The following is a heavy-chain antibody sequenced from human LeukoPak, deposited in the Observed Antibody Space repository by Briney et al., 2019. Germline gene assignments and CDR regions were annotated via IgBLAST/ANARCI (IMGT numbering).Heavy chain of an antibody. Sequence: PGGSLRLSCAASGFTFSSYAMSWVRQAPGKGLEWVSAISGSGGSTYYADSVKGRFTTSRDNSKNTLYLQMNSLRAEDTAVYYCAKRDSSSYYYYGMDVWGQGTTVTVSS. CDR2: ISGSGGST. J-gene: IGHJ6*02. CDR3: AKRDSSSYYYYGMDV. CDR1: GFTFSSYA. D-gene: IGHD6-13*01. V-gene: IGHV3-23*01.